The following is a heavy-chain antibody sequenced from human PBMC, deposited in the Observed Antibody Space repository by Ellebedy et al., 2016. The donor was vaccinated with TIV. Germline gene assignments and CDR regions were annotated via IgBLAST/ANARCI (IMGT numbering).Heavy chain of an antibody. J-gene: IGHJ5*02. CDR1: GFTFSSYA. CDR2: ISGSGGST. V-gene: IGHV3-23*01. CDR3: ARGYGDYRNWFDP. Sequence: GESLKISXAASGFTFSSYAMSWVRQAPGKGLEWVSAISGSGGSTYYADSVKGRFTISRDNSKNTLYLQMNSLRAEDTAVYYCARGYGDYRNWFDPWGQGTLVTVSS. D-gene: IGHD4-17*01.